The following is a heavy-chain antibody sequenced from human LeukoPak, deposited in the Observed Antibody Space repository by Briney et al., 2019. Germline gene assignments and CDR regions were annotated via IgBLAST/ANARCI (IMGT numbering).Heavy chain of an antibody. CDR3: ARISGDAWNIIDY. CDR2: IYYTGGT. CDR1: DYSISNSNW. Sequence: SETLSLTCSVSDYSISNSNWWGWIRQPPGKALEWIGNIYYTGGTYYNPSLKSRVTMTVDTAKNKFSLKLTSVTAVDTAMYYCARISGDAWNIIDYWGQGILVTVSS. D-gene: IGHD2-15*01. J-gene: IGHJ4*02. V-gene: IGHV4-28*01.